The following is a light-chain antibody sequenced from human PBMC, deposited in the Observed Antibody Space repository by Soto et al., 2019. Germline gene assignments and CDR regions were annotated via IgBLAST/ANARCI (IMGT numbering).Light chain of an antibody. CDR2: EVN. J-gene: IGLJ1*01. CDR3: SSYAGSSNV. CDR1: SSDVGGSND. V-gene: IGLV2-8*01. Sequence: QSALTQPPSASGSPGQSVAISCPGTSSDVGGSNDVSWYQQHPGKAPKLMIYEVNKRPSGLPDLFSGSKSGNTASLTVSGLQAEDEADYYCSSYAGSSNVFGTGTKVRVL.